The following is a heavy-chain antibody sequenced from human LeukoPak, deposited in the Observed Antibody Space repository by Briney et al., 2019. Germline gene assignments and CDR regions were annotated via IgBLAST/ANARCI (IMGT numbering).Heavy chain of an antibody. V-gene: IGHV3-23*01. CDR3: AKLVVVRGYFDY. CDR1: GFTFSSYA. CDR2: ISGSGGST. Sequence: PGGSLRLSCAAPGFTFSSYAMSWVRQAPGKGLEWVSAISGSGGSTYYADSVKGRFTISRDNSKNTLYLQMNSLRAEDTAVYYCAKLVVVRGYFDYWGQGTLVTVSS. J-gene: IGHJ4*02. D-gene: IGHD3-22*01.